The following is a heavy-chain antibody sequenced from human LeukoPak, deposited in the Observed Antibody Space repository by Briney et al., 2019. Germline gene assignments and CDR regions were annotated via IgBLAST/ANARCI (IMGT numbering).Heavy chain of an antibody. D-gene: IGHD6-19*01. Sequence: SQTLSLTCAISGDSVSSNSAAWNWIRQSPSRGLDWLGRTYYRSKWYNDYAVSVKSRITINPDTSKNQFSLQLNSVTPEDTAVYYCARLYRVYSSGWSALSPYYYYGMDVWGQGTTVTVSS. CDR2: TYYRSKWYN. CDR1: GDSVSSNSAA. J-gene: IGHJ6*02. CDR3: ARLYRVYSSGWSALSPYYYYGMDV. V-gene: IGHV6-1*01.